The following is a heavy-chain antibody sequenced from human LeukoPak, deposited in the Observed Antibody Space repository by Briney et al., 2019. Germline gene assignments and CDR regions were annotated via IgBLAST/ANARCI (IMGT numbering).Heavy chain of an antibody. CDR1: GYTFTSYG. CDR2: ISAYNGNT. Sequence: ASVKVSCKASGYTFTSYGISWVRQAPGQGLEWMGWISAYNGNTNYAQKFQGRVTITADKSTSTAYMELSSLRSEDTAVYYCARDHDILTGYYRYWGQGTLVTVSS. D-gene: IGHD3-9*01. CDR3: ARDHDILTGYYRY. V-gene: IGHV1-18*01. J-gene: IGHJ4*02.